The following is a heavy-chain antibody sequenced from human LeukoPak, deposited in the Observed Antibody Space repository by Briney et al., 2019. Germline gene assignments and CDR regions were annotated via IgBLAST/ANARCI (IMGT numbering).Heavy chain of an antibody. J-gene: IGHJ4*02. CDR3: ARHRRGPSSSRYFDY. CDR1: GASVNTYF. CDR2: IYSSGST. V-gene: IGHV4-4*07. Sequence: SETLSLTCTVSGASVNTYFWSWIRQPAGKGLEWIGHIYSSGSTNYNPSLKGRVTMSLDTSKNQFSLRLSFVTAADTALYYCARHRRGPSSSRYFDYWGQGTLVTVSS. D-gene: IGHD6-13*01.